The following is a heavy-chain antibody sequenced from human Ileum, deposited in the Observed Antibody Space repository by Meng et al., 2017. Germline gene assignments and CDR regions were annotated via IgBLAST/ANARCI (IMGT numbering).Heavy chain of an antibody. Sequence: VQLQESGPGLVKSSQTLSLTCTVSNGSLTNVNNYWNWIRQAPGQALEHIGYIYYDGSSYATPSLKSRVTMSIDTSTNQFSLRLDSVTAADTAVYYCAREFYVDTAMVIDSWGPGALVTAPQ. CDR3: AREFYVDTAMVIDS. D-gene: IGHD5-18*01. J-gene: IGHJ4*02. CDR2: IYYDGSS. V-gene: IGHV4-30-4*01. CDR1: NGSLTNVNNY.